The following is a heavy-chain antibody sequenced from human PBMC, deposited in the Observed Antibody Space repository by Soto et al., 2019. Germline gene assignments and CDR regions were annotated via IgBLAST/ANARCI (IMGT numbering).Heavy chain of an antibody. V-gene: IGHV1-18*01. D-gene: IGHD2-2*01. CDR3: AREPPKVYCSSTSCSDAFDI. Sequence: QVQLVQSGAEVKKPGASVKVSCKASGYTFTSYGISWVRQAPGQGLEWMGWISAYNGNTNYAQKLKGRVTMTTDTSTSTAYMELRSLRSDDTAVYYCAREPPKVYCSSTSCSDAFDIWGQGTMDTVSS. CDR1: GYTFTSYG. CDR2: ISAYNGNT. J-gene: IGHJ3*02.